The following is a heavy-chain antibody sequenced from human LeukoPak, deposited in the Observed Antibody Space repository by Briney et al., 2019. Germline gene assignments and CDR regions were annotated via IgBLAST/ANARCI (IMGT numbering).Heavy chain of an antibody. CDR3: ARDQVGPLDS. J-gene: IGHJ4*02. CDR1: GFTFSTYS. Sequence: GGSLRLSCAASGFTFSTYSMDWVRQAPGKGLEWVSSISSRSDYIYYADSVKGRFTISRDNAKNSLFLQMNSLRAEDTAVYYCARDQVGPLDSWGQGTPVTVSS. CDR2: ISSRSDYI. V-gene: IGHV3-21*01.